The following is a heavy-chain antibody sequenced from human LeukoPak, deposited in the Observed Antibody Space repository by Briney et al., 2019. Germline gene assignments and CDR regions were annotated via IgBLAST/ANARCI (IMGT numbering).Heavy chain of an antibody. Sequence: SETLSLTCSVSGDSISSSYWTWIRQSPGKGLESLGYIANNGNAKYKSSFEGRVTMSVDTSKSQFSLTLSSVTAADTAVYYCARRIFSAQFRPLLYSYMDVWGKGTAVIVSS. CDR2: IANNGNA. D-gene: IGHD2/OR15-2a*01. J-gene: IGHJ6*03. CDR3: ARRIFSAQFRPLLYSYMDV. CDR1: GDSISSSY. V-gene: IGHV4-59*08.